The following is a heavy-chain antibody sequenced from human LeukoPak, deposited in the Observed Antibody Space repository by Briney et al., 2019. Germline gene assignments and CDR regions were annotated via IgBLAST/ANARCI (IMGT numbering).Heavy chain of an antibody. D-gene: IGHD2-15*01. CDR2: ISAYNGNT. Sequence: GASVKVSCKASGYTFTSYGISWVRQAPGQGLEWMGWISAYNGNTNYAQKLQGRVTMTTDTSTSTAYLELRSLRSDDTAVYCCAVAVVVVAAPDYWGQGTLVTVSS. V-gene: IGHV1-18*01. CDR1: GYTFTSYG. J-gene: IGHJ4*02. CDR3: AVAVVVVAAPDY.